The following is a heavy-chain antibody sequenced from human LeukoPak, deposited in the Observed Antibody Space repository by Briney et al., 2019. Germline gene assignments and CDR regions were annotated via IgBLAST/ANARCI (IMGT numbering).Heavy chain of an antibody. Sequence: KPSETLSLTCTISGGSISTFYWSWIRQPPGKGLEWIGYIYNSGSTNYNPSLKSRVTISVDTSKNQFSLRLSSVTAADTAVYYCARRGSSFDYWGQGTLVTVSS. CDR1: GGSISTFY. J-gene: IGHJ4*02. CDR3: ARRGSSFDY. CDR2: IYNSGST. D-gene: IGHD2-2*01. V-gene: IGHV4-4*09.